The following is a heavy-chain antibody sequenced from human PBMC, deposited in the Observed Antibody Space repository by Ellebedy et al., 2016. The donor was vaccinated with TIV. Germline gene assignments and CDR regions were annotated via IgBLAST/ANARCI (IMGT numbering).Heavy chain of an antibody. CDR2: ISTGGDII. CDR1: GFTFSDYY. CDR3: ARVRTPGKVDV. Sequence: GESLKISXAASGFTFSDYYMSWIRQAPGKGLEWVSYISTGGDIIFYADSVKGRFTISRDNAKSSLYLQMNSLRAEDTAVYYCARVRTPGKVDVWGQGTTVTVSS. J-gene: IGHJ6*02. V-gene: IGHV3-11*01.